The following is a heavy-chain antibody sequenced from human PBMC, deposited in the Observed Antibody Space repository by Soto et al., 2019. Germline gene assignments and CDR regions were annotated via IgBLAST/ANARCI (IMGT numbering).Heavy chain of an antibody. D-gene: IGHD4-17*01. Sequence: QVQLQESGPGLVKPSQTLSLTCTVSGCSISSGGYYWSWIRQHPGKGLEWIGYIYYTGTTYYNPSLKSRVTISVDTSKNQFSLELISVTAADPAVYYCARVYGDYRSWFDPWGQGTLVTVSS. CDR2: IYYTGTT. CDR3: ARVYGDYRSWFDP. V-gene: IGHV4-31*03. J-gene: IGHJ5*02. CDR1: GCSISSGGYY.